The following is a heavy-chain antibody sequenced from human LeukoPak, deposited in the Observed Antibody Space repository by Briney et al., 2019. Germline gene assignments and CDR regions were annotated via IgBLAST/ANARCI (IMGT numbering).Heavy chain of an antibody. Sequence: GGSLRLSCEASEFTFSSYWMHWVRQAPGKGLVWVSRIDTDGTSAAYADSVKGRFSISRDNAKNTLYLQMDSLRAEDTAVYYCARAGIAAAGTSYYGMDVWGQGTTVTVSS. V-gene: IGHV3-74*01. D-gene: IGHD6-13*01. CDR3: ARAGIAAAGTSYYGMDV. J-gene: IGHJ6*02. CDR1: EFTFSSYW. CDR2: IDTDGTSA.